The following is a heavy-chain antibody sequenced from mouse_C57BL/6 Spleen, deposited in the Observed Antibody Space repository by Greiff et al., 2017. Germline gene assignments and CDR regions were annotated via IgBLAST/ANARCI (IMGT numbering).Heavy chain of an antibody. Sequence: QVQLQQSGPGLVQPSQSLSITCTVSGFSLTSYGVHWVRQSPGKGLEWLGVIWRGGSTDYNAAFMSRLSITKDNSKSQVFFKMNSLQADDAAIYYCAKKRNWEGYAMDYWGQGTSVTVSS. D-gene: IGHD4-1*01. V-gene: IGHV2-5*01. CDR3: AKKRNWEGYAMDY. CDR2: IWRGGST. CDR1: GFSLTSYG. J-gene: IGHJ4*01.